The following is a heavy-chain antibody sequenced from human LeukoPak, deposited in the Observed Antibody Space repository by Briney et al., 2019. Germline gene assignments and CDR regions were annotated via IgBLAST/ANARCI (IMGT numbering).Heavy chain of an antibody. V-gene: IGHV4-61*09. Sequence: SETLSLTCSVSGGSISSGSYYWTWIRLPAGKGLEWIGHIYTTGNTNYNPSLKSRVTISVDPSKNQFSLKVSSVTAADTAVYYCASGVGYTIDAFDIWGQGTMVTVSS. CDR1: GGSISSGSYY. J-gene: IGHJ3*02. CDR3: ASGVGYTIDAFDI. D-gene: IGHD5-18*01. CDR2: IYTTGNT.